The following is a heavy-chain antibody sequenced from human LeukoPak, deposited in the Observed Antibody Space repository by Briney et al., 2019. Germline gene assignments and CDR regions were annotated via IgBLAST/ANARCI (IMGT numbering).Heavy chain of an antibody. CDR1: GFIFNSYA. V-gene: IGHV3-23*01. J-gene: IGHJ4*02. CDR3: ARGWATISYYFQY. Sequence: GGSLRLSCAASGFIFNSYAVSWVRQAPGEGLEWVAAISGSGDSTYYADSVKGRFTISRDNSRNTLYLQMNSLRAEDTAIYYCARGWATISYYFQYWGQGTLVTVSS. D-gene: IGHD5-12*01. CDR2: ISGSGDST.